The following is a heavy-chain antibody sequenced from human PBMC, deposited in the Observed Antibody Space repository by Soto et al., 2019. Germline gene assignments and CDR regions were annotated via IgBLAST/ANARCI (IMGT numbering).Heavy chain of an antibody. CDR1: GFTFSNAW. CDR3: TTGPTCGSYRFSGY. V-gene: IGHV3-15*01. J-gene: IGHJ4*02. CDR2: IKSKTDGGTT. D-gene: IGHD3-16*02. Sequence: EVQLVESGGGLVKPGGSLRLSCAASGFTFSNAWMSWVRQAPGKGLEWVGRIKSKTDGGTTDYAAPVKGRFTISRDDSKNTLYLQMNGLKTEDTAVYYCTTGPTCGSYRFSGYWGQGTLVTVSS.